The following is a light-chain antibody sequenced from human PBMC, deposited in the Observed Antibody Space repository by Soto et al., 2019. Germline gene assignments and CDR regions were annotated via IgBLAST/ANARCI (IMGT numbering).Light chain of an antibody. Sequence: EILMTQSPATLSVSPGEGLTLSCRASQSISRTLAWYQQRPGQAPRLLIYGASTRATGIPARFSGSGSGTEFTLTISSLQREDFAAYYCQQSYYSPTFGQGTKV. J-gene: IGKJ1*01. CDR3: QQSYYSPT. CDR1: QSISRT. V-gene: IGKV3D-15*01. CDR2: GAS.